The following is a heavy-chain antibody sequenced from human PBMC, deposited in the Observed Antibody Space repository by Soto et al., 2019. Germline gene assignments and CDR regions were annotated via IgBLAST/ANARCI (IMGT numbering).Heavy chain of an antibody. CDR1: GGSFSGYY. D-gene: IGHD2-15*01. Sequence: SETLSLTCAVDGGSFSGYYWSWIRQPPGKGLEWIGEINHSGSTNYNPSLKSRVTISVDTSKNQFSLKLSSVTAADTAVYYCATRPRYCSGGRWYGYYFDYWGQGTLVTVSS. J-gene: IGHJ4*02. V-gene: IGHV4-34*01. CDR3: ATRPRYCSGGRWYGYYFDY. CDR2: INHSGST.